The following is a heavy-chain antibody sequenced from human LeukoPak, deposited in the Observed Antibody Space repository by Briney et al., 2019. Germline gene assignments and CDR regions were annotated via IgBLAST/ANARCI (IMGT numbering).Heavy chain of an antibody. Sequence: GGSLRLSCAASGFTFSNYAIHWVRQAPGKGLEWLAFIRYDGSNKNYADSVKGRFTIPRDNTKNSLYLQMNSLRAEDTAVYYCAKDGGSDPDSFDIWGQGTMVTVSS. CDR3: AKDGGSDPDSFDI. CDR2: IRYDGSNK. CDR1: GFTFSNYA. V-gene: IGHV3-30*02. D-gene: IGHD2-15*01. J-gene: IGHJ3*02.